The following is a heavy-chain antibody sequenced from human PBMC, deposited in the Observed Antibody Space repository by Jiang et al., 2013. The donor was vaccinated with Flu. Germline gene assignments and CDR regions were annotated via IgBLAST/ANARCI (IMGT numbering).Heavy chain of an antibody. CDR2: ISSNGGST. V-gene: IGHV3-64*01. Sequence: VQLLESGGGLVQPGGSLRLSCAASGFTFSSYAMHWVRQAPGKGLEYVSAISSNGGSTYYANSVKGRFTISRDNSKNTLYLQMGSLRAEDMAVYYCAREPGIAVAGPGGRLYIWGRRTNGHRLF. CDR3: AREPGIAVAGPGGRLYI. CDR1: GFTFSSYA. J-gene: IGHJ3*02. D-gene: IGHD6-19*01.